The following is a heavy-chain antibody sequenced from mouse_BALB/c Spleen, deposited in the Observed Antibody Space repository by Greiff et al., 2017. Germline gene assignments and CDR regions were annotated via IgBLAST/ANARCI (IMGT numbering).Heavy chain of an antibody. Sequence: QVQLKQSGAELVRPGASVTLSCKASGYTFTDYEMHWVKQTPVHGLEWIGAIDPETGGTAYNQKFKGKATLTADKSSSTAYMELRSLTSEDSAVYYCTRSYDGYPWFAYWGQGTLVTVSA. J-gene: IGHJ3*01. V-gene: IGHV1-15*01. CDR3: TRSYDGYPWFAY. CDR2: IDPETGGT. CDR1: GYTFTDYE. D-gene: IGHD2-3*01.